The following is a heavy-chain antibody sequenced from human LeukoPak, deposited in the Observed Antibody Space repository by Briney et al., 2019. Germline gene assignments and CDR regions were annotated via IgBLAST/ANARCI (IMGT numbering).Heavy chain of an antibody. J-gene: IGHJ4*02. Sequence: SETLSLTCTVSGGSISSYYWSWIRQPPGKGLKWIGYIYYSGSTNYNPSLKSRVTISVDTSKNQFSLKLSSVTAADTAVYYCARDLAGYSYGYDYWGQGTLVTVSS. V-gene: IGHV4-59*01. CDR2: IYYSGST. CDR1: GGSISSYY. CDR3: ARDLAGYSYGYDY. D-gene: IGHD5-18*01.